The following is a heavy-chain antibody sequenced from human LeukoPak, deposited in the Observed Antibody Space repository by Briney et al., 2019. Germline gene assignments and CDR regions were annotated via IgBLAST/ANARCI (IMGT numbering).Heavy chain of an antibody. D-gene: IGHD2-8*01. CDR3: ARGLGVLMVYAKRHFDY. V-gene: IGHV4-38-2*01. CDR1: GYSISSGYY. CDR2: IYHSGST. Sequence: SETLSLTCAVSGYSISSGYYWGWIRQPPGKGLEWIGGIYHSGSTYYNPSLKSRVTISVDTSKNQFSLKLSSVTAADTAVYYCARGLGVLMVYAKRHFDYWGQGTLVTVSS. J-gene: IGHJ4*02.